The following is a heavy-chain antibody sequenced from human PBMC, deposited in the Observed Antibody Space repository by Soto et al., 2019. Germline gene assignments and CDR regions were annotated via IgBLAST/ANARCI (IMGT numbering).Heavy chain of an antibody. CDR1: GFTFRSYA. Sequence: DVQLLESGGGLVQPGGSLRLSCAASGFTFRSYAMSWVRQAPGKGLEWVSGISGSGISTHYADSVKGRFTVSRDNSKNTIELQKNSLRAEDTAVYNCAKEPVGPDWYFDLWGRGTLVTVSS. V-gene: IGHV3-23*01. CDR2: ISGSGIST. J-gene: IGHJ2*01. CDR3: AKEPVGPDWYFDL.